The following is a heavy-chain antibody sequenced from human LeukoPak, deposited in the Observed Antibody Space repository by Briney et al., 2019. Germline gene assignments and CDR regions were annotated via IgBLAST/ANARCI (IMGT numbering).Heavy chain of an antibody. CDR2: IDTNTGSP. J-gene: IGHJ4*02. V-gene: IGHV7-4-1*02. CDR1: GYTFTSYG. D-gene: IGHD3-22*01. CDR3: VRGIDTTGYFNY. Sequence: PSVKLSCTASGYTFTSYGISWVRQAPGQGLERMGWIDTNTGSPTHAQGLTGRFVFSLDTSGSTAFLQINSRKAEDTALYYCVRGIDTTGYFNYWGQGTQVTVSS.